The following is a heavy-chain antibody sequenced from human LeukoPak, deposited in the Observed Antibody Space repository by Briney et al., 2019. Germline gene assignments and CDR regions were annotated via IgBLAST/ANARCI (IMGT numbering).Heavy chain of an antibody. CDR2: IIPILGIA. V-gene: IGHV1-69*04. CDR1: GGTFSSYA. CDR3: AKDPPAAWETGGYFDY. Sequence: SVKVSCKASGGTFSSYAISWVRQAPGQGLEWMGRIIPILGIANYAQKFQGRVTITADKSTSTAYMELSSLRSEDTAVYYCAKDPPAAWETGGYFDYWGQGTLVTVSS. J-gene: IGHJ4*02. D-gene: IGHD1-26*01.